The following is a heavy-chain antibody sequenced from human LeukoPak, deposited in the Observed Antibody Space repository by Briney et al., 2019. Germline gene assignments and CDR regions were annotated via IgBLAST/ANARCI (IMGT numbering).Heavy chain of an antibody. CDR1: GFTFSSYG. V-gene: IGHV3-13*01. CDR3: ARVGRYCSGASCYNFFDY. D-gene: IGHD2-15*01. CDR2: IGAAGDT. Sequence: PGGSLRLSCAASGFTFSSYGMHWVRQATGKGLEWVSAIGAAGDTYYAGSVKGRFSIAREDAKNSLFLQMNSLGAGDTAVYCCARVGRYCSGASCYNFFDYWGQGTLVTVSS. J-gene: IGHJ4*02.